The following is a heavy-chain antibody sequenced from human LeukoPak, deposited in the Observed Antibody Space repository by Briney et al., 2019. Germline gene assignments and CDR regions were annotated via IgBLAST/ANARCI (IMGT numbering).Heavy chain of an antibody. V-gene: IGHV3-7*03. Sequence: GGSLRLSCAASGFSFSNHWMTWVRQAPGEGLEWVANIKPDGSQQYYVDSMKGRFTISRDNAKNSLYLQMNSLRTEDTAVYYCARHGPSYYFDYWGQGTLVTVSS. CDR2: IKPDGSQQ. D-gene: IGHD3-16*01. J-gene: IGHJ4*02. CDR3: ARHGPSYYFDY. CDR1: GFSFSNHW.